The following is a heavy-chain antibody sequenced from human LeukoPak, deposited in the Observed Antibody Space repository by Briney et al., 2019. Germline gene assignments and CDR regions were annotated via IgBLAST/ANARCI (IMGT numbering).Heavy chain of an antibody. J-gene: IGHJ4*02. Sequence: SETLSLTCTVSGGAISSGGYYWSWILQPPGKGLEWSGYIYHSGSTYYNPSLKSRVTISVDRSKNQFSLKLSSVTAAATAVYYCARRIAARAFDYWGPGTLVTVSS. CDR1: GGAISSGGYY. CDR3: ARRIAARAFDY. CDR2: IYHSGST. D-gene: IGHD6-6*01. V-gene: IGHV4-30-2*01.